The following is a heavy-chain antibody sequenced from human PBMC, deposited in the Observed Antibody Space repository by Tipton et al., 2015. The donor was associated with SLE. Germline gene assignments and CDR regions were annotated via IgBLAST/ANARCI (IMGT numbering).Heavy chain of an antibody. D-gene: IGHD1-26*01. Sequence: SLRLSCAASGFTFSSYAMSWVRQAPGKGLEWVSVIYSGGSSTYYADSVKGRFTISRDNSKNTLYLQMNSLRAEDTAVYYCAKDVVGATRAEYFQHWGQGTLVTVSS. CDR3: AKDVVGATRAEYFQH. CDR1: GFTFSSYA. CDR2: IYSGGSST. J-gene: IGHJ1*01. V-gene: IGHV3-23*03.